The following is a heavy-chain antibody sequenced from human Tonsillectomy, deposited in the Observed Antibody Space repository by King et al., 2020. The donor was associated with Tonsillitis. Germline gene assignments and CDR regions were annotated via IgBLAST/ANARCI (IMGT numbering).Heavy chain of an antibody. V-gene: IGHV4-59*01. Sequence: VQLQESGPGLVKPSETLSLTCTVSGGSISSYYWSWIRQPPGKGLEWIGCIYYNGSTNYNPSLRSRVTISVDTSKNQFSLKLISVTAPDTAVYFCARDRSGFYYGSGSPAHWFDPWGQGTLVTVSS. CDR3: ARDRSGFYYGSGSPAHWFDP. CDR1: GGSISSYY. CDR2: IYYNGST. J-gene: IGHJ5*02. D-gene: IGHD3-10*01.